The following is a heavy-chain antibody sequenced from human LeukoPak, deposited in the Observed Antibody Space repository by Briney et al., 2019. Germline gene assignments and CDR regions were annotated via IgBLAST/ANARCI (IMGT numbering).Heavy chain of an antibody. J-gene: IGHJ4*02. CDR2: IYSSGST. CDR1: GGSISSYY. V-gene: IGHV4-4*07. D-gene: IGHD3-22*01. CDR3: ARAVTYYYDSSGYPTLDY. Sequence: PSETLSLTCTVSGGSISSYYWSWIRQPAGKGLEWIGRIYSSGSTKYNPSLKSRVTISVDKSKNQFSLKLSSVTAADTAVYYCARAVTYYYDSSGYPTLDYWGQGTLVTVSS.